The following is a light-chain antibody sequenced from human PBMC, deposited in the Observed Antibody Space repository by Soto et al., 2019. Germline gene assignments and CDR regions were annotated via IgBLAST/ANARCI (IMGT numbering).Light chain of an antibody. Sequence: QSALTQPASVSGTPGQSITISCTGTSSDVGGYNYVSWYQQHPGKAPKLMIYDVSNRPSGVSNRFSGSKSGNTASLTISGLQAEDEADYYCSSYTSSSTLVVFGGWTKLTFL. CDR3: SSYTSSSTLVV. V-gene: IGLV2-14*01. CDR2: DVS. J-gene: IGLJ2*01. CDR1: SSDVGGYNY.